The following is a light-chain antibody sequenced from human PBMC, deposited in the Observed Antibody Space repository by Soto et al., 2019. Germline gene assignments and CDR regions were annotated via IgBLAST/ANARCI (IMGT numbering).Light chain of an antibody. CDR3: ASYTRADSWV. V-gene: IGLV2-14*01. CDR2: EVA. Sequence: ALTQPASVSGSPGQSISISCTGTSSDVGAYSRVSWYQHHPDKAPKLIIYEVANRPSGVSNRFSGSKSANTASLTISGLQAEDEANYYCASYTRADSWVFGGGTKLTVL. CDR1: SSDVGAYSR. J-gene: IGLJ3*02.